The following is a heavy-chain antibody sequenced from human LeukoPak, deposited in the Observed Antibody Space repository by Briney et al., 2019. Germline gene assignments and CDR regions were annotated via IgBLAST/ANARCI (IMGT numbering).Heavy chain of an antibody. Sequence: GGSLRLSCAASGFTFSSYGMHWVRQAPGKGLEWVAVIWYDGSNKYYADSVKGRFTISRDNSKNTLYLQMNSLRAEDTAVYYCARDYSDGDCGMDVWGQGTTVTVSS. CDR3: ARDYSDGDCGMDV. V-gene: IGHV3-33*01. CDR2: IWYDGSNK. D-gene: IGHD4-17*01. J-gene: IGHJ6*02. CDR1: GFTFSSYG.